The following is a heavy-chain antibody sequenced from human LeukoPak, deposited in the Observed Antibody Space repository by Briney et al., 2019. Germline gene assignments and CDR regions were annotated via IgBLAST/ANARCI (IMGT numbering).Heavy chain of an antibody. CDR2: IRHDGSNK. Sequence: PGGSLRLSCAASGFTFSDFGMEWVRQVPGKGLEWVAFIRHDGSNKYYADSVKGRFTISRDNSKNTLDLQMNSLRPDDTAVYYCAKDFDGPDNWGQGTLVTVSS. CDR1: GFTFSDFG. J-gene: IGHJ4*02. CDR3: AKDFDGPDN. D-gene: IGHD4-17*01. V-gene: IGHV3-30*02.